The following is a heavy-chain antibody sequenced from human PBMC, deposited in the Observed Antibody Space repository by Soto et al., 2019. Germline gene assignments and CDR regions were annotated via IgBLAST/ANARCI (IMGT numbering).Heavy chain of an antibody. CDR3: ARDPSSSSLNWFDP. J-gene: IGHJ5*02. V-gene: IGHV4-59*01. CDR1: GGSISSYY. D-gene: IGHD6-6*01. CDR2: IYYSGST. Sequence: SETLSLTCTVSGGSISSYYWSWIRQPPGKGLEWIGYIYYSGSTNYNPSLKSRVTISVDTSKNQFSLKLSSVTAADTAVYYCARDPSSSSLNWFDPWGQGTLVTVSS.